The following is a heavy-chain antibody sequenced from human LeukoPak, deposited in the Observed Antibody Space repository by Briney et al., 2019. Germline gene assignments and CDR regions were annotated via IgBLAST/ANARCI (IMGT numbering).Heavy chain of an antibody. CDR1: GGSISTYY. J-gene: IGHJ4*02. Sequence: SETLPLTCSVSGGSISTYYWSWVRQPPGKGPEWIGYIHYSGSSNYNPSLKSRVTISVDTSKNQFSLKLSSVTAADTAVYYCARTSIAARRAFDYWGQGTLVTVSS. D-gene: IGHD6-6*01. CDR3: ARTSIAARRAFDY. V-gene: IGHV4-59*01. CDR2: IHYSGSS.